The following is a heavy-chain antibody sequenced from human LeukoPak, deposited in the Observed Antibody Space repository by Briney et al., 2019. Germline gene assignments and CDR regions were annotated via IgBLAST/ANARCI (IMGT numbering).Heavy chain of an antibody. J-gene: IGHJ6*03. D-gene: IGHD3-3*01. Sequence: ASVKVSCKASGSTFSSYAISWVRQAPGQGPEWMGGIIPIFGTANYAQKFQGRVTITADESTSTAYMELSSLRSEDTAVYYCARCVPQFSYYYYYYMDVWGKGTTVTVSS. CDR3: ARCVPQFSYYYYYYMDV. CDR2: IIPIFGTA. CDR1: GSTFSSYA. V-gene: IGHV1-69*13.